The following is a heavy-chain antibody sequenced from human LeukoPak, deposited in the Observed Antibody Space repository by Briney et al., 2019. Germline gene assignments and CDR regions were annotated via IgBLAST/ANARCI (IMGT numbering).Heavy chain of an antibody. J-gene: IGHJ2*01. D-gene: IGHD3-10*01. V-gene: IGHV4-59*12. CDR2: IYYSGST. CDR3: ASGSGGRSPSYWYFDL. Sequence: PSETLSLTCIVSGGSISSYYWSWIRQPPGKGLEWIGYIYYSGSTNYNPSLKSRVTISVDTSKNQFSLKLSSVTAADTAVYYCASGSGGRSPSYWYFDLWGRGTLVTVSS. CDR1: GGSISSYY.